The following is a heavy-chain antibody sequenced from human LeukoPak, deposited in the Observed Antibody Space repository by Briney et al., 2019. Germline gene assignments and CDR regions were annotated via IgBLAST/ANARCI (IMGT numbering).Heavy chain of an antibody. Sequence: PGGSLRLSCAASGFTFSSYWMNWARQAPGKGLEWVAVIWYDGSNKYYADSVKGRFTISRDDSKNVLYLQMNSLRDEDTAVYYCAKGDSYYDLLTCFDFWGPGTLITVSS. J-gene: IGHJ4*02. CDR1: GFTFSSYW. D-gene: IGHD3-9*01. V-gene: IGHV3-33*06. CDR3: AKGDSYYDLLTCFDF. CDR2: IWYDGSNK.